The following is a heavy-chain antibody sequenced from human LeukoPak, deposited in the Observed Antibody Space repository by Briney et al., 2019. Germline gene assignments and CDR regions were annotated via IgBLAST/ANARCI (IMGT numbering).Heavy chain of an antibody. Sequence: GGSLRLSCAASGFTFSTSWMSWVRQTPGEGLEGVASIKQDGSEKYYVDSVRGRFTISRDNAKNSLSLQMNSLRAEDTAVYYCARAWQWAFDIWGQGTMVTVSS. J-gene: IGHJ3*02. CDR2: IKQDGSEK. D-gene: IGHD2-8*01. V-gene: IGHV3-7*04. CDR1: GFTFSTSW. CDR3: ARAWQWAFDI.